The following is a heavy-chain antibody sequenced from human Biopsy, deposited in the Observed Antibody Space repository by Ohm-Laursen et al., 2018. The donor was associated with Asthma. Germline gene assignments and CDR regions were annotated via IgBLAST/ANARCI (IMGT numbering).Heavy chain of an antibody. V-gene: IGHV3-9*01. CDR3: AKSADYYDSTDYLDF. J-gene: IGHJ4*01. CDR1: GFTFSSSA. CDR2: ISWNSGNI. D-gene: IGHD3-22*01. Sequence: SLRLSCAASGFTFSSSAMHWVRQAPGKGLEWVSSISWNSGNIDYAVSVKGRFTISRDNVKNSLYLQMQSLRPEDTAFYYCAKSADYYDSTDYLDFWGRGTLVTVSS.